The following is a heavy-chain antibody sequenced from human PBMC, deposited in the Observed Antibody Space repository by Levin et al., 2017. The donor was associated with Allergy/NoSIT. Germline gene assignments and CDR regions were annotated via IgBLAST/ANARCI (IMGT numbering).Heavy chain of an antibody. CDR1: GFTFSSCW. J-gene: IGHJ4*02. D-gene: IGHD6-19*01. CDR2: IKEDGSQK. Sequence: LSLTCAASGFTFSSCWMTWVRQAPGKGLEWVANIKEDGSQKYYADSVKGRFTISRDNSKNTLYLQMNSLRTEDAAVYYCARPYNSGWFGDLDYWGQGTLVTVSS. CDR3: ARPYNSGWFGDLDY. V-gene: IGHV3-7*01.